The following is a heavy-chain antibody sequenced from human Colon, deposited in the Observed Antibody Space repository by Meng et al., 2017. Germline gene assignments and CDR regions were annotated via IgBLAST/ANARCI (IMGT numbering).Heavy chain of an antibody. CDR3: ARGVDWAKSGNF. Sequence: QVQLQQVCAGLLKPSETLSLTCAVYGGSFSDYYLTWIRQPPGKGLEWVGEIHPSGSTYYSPSLQSRVTITLDTSKNQFSLTLSSMTAADTAVYYCARGVDWAKSGNFWGQGTLVTVSS. V-gene: IGHV4-34*01. CDR1: GGSFSDYY. J-gene: IGHJ4*02. D-gene: IGHD3-9*01. CDR2: IHPSGST.